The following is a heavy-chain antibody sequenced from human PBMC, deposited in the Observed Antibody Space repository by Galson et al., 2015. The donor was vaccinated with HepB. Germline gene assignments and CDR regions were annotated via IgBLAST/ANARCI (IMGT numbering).Heavy chain of an antibody. CDR2: ISSSSSTI. V-gene: IGHV3-48*01. Sequence: SLRLSCAASGFTFSGYSMNWVRQAPGKGLEWVSYISSSSSTIYYADSVKGRFTISRDNAKNSLYLQMNSLRAEDTAVYYCARDHYWFGGGYWGQGTLVTVSS. CDR3: ARDHYWFGGGY. D-gene: IGHD3-3*01. J-gene: IGHJ4*02. CDR1: GFTFSGYS.